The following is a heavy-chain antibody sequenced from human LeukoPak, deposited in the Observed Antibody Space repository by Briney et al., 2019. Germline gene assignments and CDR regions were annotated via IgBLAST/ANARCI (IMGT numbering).Heavy chain of an antibody. CDR1: GYTFTSYA. Sequence: ASVKVSCKASGYTFTSYAMHWVRQAPGQRLEWMGWINAGNGNTKYSQKFQGRVTITRDTSASTAYMELSSLRSEDTAVYYCARDRLVEYYYDSSGDAFDIWGQGTMVTVSS. V-gene: IGHV1-3*01. CDR2: INAGNGNT. CDR3: ARDRLVEYYYDSSGDAFDI. J-gene: IGHJ3*02. D-gene: IGHD3-22*01.